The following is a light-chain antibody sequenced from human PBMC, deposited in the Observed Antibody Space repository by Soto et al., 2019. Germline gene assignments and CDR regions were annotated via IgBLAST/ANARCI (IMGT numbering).Light chain of an antibody. CDR2: DVT. CDR1: SSDVGGYNY. V-gene: IGLV2-14*03. CDR3: SCYTSINTLDVV. Sequence: QSALTQPASVSGSPGQSITISCTGSSSDVGGYNYVSWYQHHPGKAPKLIIYDVTDRPSGVSNRFSGSKSGNTASLTISGLQAEDEADYYCSCYTSINTLDVVFGGGTKLTVL. J-gene: IGLJ2*01.